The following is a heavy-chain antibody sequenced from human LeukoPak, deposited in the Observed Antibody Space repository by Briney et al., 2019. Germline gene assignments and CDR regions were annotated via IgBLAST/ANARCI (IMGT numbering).Heavy chain of an antibody. D-gene: IGHD3-10*01. CDR1: GFTFSSYA. J-gene: IGHJ4*02. Sequence: GGSLRLSCSASGFTFSSYAMHWVRQAPGQGLEYVSASSSNGGSTYYADSVKGRFTISRDNSKNTLYLQMSSLRAEDTAVYYCVKTYYGSGSYSDYWGQGTLVTVSS. CDR2: SSSNGGST. CDR3: VKTYYGSGSYSDY. V-gene: IGHV3-64D*06.